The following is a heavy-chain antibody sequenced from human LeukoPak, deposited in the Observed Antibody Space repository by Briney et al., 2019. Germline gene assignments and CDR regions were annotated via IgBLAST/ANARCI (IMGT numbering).Heavy chain of an antibody. CDR1: GFTFSSYS. D-gene: IGHD6-19*01. Sequence: GGSLRLSCAASGFTFSSYSMNWVRQAPGKGLEWVSSISSSSSYIYYADSVKGRFTISRDNAKNSLYLQMNSLRAEDTAVYYCARDSSGWYGTGGIDYWGQGTLVTVSS. V-gene: IGHV3-21*01. CDR3: ARDSSGWYGTGGIDY. CDR2: ISSSSSYI. J-gene: IGHJ4*02.